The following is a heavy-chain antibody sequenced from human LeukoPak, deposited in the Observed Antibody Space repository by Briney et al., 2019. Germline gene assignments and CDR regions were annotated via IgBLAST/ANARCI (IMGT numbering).Heavy chain of an antibody. CDR2: ISSSSTTT. CDR3: ARDLGDDYGNYFYF. V-gene: IGHV3-48*02. Sequence: GGSLRLSCAASGFTFSTYSMNWVRQAPGKGLEWVSYISSSSTTTSYADSVKGRFTISRDNAKNSLHLQMNSLRDEDSAIYYCARDLGDDYGNYFYFWGQGTLVTVSS. D-gene: IGHD4-17*01. J-gene: IGHJ4*02. CDR1: GFTFSTYS.